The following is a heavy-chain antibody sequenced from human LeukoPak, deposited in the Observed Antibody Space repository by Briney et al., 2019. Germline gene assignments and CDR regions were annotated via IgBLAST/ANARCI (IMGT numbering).Heavy chain of an antibody. CDR2: ISNDGSYK. D-gene: IGHD3-10*01. Sequence: GGSLRLSCAASGFTFSHYGMHWVRQAPVKGLEWVAVISNDGSYKDYVNSVKGRFTISRDNSKNTLYLQMNSLTIEDTAVYYCAKDSPSGFDYWGQGILVTVSS. CDR3: AKDSPSGFDY. J-gene: IGHJ4*02. CDR1: GFTFSHYG. V-gene: IGHV3-30*18.